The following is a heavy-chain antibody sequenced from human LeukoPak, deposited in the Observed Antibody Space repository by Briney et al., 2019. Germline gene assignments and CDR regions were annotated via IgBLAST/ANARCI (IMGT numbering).Heavy chain of an antibody. CDR2: ISGVGGST. Sequence: GGSLRLSCAASGFTFSNYALSWVRQAPRKGLEWVSGISGVGGSTYYADSVKGRLTISRDKSKNTLYLKMDSLRAEDTAVYYCAKVRDSATVTGRFDNWGQETMVTVSS. CDR1: GFTFSNYA. D-gene: IGHD4-17*01. V-gene: IGHV3-23*01. CDR3: AKVRDSATVTGRFDN. J-gene: IGHJ5*02.